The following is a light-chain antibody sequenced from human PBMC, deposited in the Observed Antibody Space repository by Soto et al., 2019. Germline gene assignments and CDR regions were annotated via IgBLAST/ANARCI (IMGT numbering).Light chain of an antibody. CDR3: QKYNNWPWT. CDR2: GES. Sequence: EIVMTQSPATLSLSPGERATLSCRASQSVATNLAWYQQKPGQPPRIFIYGESTRATGIPDRCSGSGAGTEVTLTISRLQSVDFAVYSCQKYNNWPWTFGQGTKVDI. J-gene: IGKJ1*01. V-gene: IGKV3-15*01. CDR1: QSVATN.